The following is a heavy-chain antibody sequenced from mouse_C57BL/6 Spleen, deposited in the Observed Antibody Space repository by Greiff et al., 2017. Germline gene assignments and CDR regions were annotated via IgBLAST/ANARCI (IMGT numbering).Heavy chain of an antibody. Sequence: VQLQESGPGLVAPSQSLSITCTVSGFSLTSYGVDWVRQSPGKGLEWLGVIWGVGNTNSTSAPKSRPSISKDNTKSQVFLKMNSLQAEDAAMYYCASGGTRFAYWGQGTLVTVSA. V-gene: IGHV2-6*01. CDR1: GFSLTSYG. CDR3: ASGGTRFAY. CDR2: IWGVGNT. D-gene: IGHD3-3*01. J-gene: IGHJ3*01.